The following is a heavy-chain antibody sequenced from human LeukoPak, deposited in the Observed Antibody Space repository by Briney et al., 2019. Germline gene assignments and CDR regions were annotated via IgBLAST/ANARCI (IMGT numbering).Heavy chain of an antibody. J-gene: IGHJ3*02. CDR1: GGSISTYY. V-gene: IGHV4-59*08. Sequence: PSETLSLTCTVSGGSISTYYWSWIRQPPGKGLEWIGYIYYSGNTNYNPSLKSRVTISVDTSKNQFSLNLSSVTAADTAVYYCARHLLYRSGWYNVGAFDIWGRATIVAGSS. D-gene: IGHD6-19*01. CDR3: ARHLLYRSGWYNVGAFDI. CDR2: IYYSGNT.